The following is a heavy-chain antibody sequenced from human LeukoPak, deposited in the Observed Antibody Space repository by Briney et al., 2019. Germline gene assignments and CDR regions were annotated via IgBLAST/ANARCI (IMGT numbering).Heavy chain of an antibody. CDR3: ARGPGIVTPPDV. V-gene: IGHV4-59*08. J-gene: IGHJ6*04. D-gene: IGHD1-26*01. Sequence: SQTPSLTCTVSGGSISSFYWSWIRQSPGKGLECIGYIFYSGTTNYNPSLKSRVTISLDMSKNQFSLKLKSVTAADTAVYYCARGPGIVTPPDVWGKGTTVTVSS. CDR2: IFYSGTT. CDR1: GGSISSFY.